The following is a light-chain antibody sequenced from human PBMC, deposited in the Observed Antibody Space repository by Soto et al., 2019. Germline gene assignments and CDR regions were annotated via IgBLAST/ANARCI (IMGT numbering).Light chain of an antibody. V-gene: IGKV2-28*01. CDR1: QSLLYSNGENY. Sequence: DIVMTQSPLSLPVTPGEPASISCRSSQSLLYSNGENYLDWYLQKTGLSPQLLIYLTFNRSSGVTDGFSGSGSGTDFTLKISRVEAEDVGVYYCMQALQTPRTFGQGTKLVF. J-gene: IGKJ2*02. CDR2: LTF. CDR3: MQALQTPRT.